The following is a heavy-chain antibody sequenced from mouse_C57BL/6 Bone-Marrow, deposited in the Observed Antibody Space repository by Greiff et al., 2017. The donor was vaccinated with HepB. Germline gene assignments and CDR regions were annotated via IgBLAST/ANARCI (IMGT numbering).Heavy chain of an antibody. D-gene: IGHD1-1*01. CDR3: AREIPDYYGSSYENY. J-gene: IGHJ2*01. Sequence: VQLQQSGAELARPGASVKLSCKASGYTFTSYGISWVKQRPGQGLEWIGEIYPRSGNTYYNEKFKGKATLTADKSSSTAYMELRSLTSEDSAVYYCAREIPDYYGSSYENYWGQGTTLTVSA. V-gene: IGHV1-81*01. CDR2: IYPRSGNT. CDR1: GYTFTSYG.